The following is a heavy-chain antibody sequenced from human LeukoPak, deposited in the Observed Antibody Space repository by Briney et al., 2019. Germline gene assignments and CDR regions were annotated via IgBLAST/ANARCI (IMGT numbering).Heavy chain of an antibody. CDR2: ISYDGSNK. D-gene: IGHD3-10*01. V-gene: IGHV3-30-3*01. CDR1: GFTFSSYA. J-gene: IGHJ4*02. Sequence: GGSLRLSCAASGFTFSSYAMHWVRQAPGKGLEWVALISYDGSNKYSADSVKSRFTISRDSSKNTLYLQMNSLRAEDTAVYYCARAYGSGSSFHPDYWGQGTLVTVSS. CDR3: ARAYGSGSSFHPDY.